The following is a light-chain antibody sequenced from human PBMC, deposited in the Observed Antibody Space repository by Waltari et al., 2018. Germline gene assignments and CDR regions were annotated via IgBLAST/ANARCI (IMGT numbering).Light chain of an antibody. CDR2: KTN. CDR1: SGSISSTSY. V-gene: IGLV8-61*01. J-gene: IGLJ3*02. Sequence: QTVVTQEPSLSVSPGGTVTFTCALSSGSISSTSYASWYQQRPGQTPRTLVYKTNSRSSGVPDRFSGSMLGNRAALIITGDQADDESDYYCLLYMGRCIWVFGGGTKLTVL. CDR3: LLYMGRCIWV.